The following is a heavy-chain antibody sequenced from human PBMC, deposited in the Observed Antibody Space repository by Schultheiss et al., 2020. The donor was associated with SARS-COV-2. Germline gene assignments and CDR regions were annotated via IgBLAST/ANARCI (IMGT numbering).Heavy chain of an antibody. CDR1: GGTFSSYA. CDR3: VRGSSSWPFSNWFDP. J-gene: IGHJ5*02. V-gene: IGHV1-18*01. D-gene: IGHD6-13*01. Sequence: ASVKVSCKASGGTFSSYAISWVRQAPGQGLEWMGWISAYNGNTNYAQKLQGRVTMTTDTSTSTAYMELSSLRSEDTAVYYCVRGSSSWPFSNWFDPWGQGTLVTVSS. CDR2: ISAYNGNT.